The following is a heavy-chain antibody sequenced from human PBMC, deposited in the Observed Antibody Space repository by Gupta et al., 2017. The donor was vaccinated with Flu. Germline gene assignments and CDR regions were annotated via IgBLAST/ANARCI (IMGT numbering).Heavy chain of an antibody. Sequence: EVQLVESGGGLVKPGGSLRLSCAASGFTFSSYSMNWVRQAPGKGLEWVSSISSSSSYIYYADSVKGRFTISRDNAKNSLYLQMNSLRAEDTAVYYCARAWGVTTEYYFDYWGQGTLVTVSS. CDR3: ARAWGVTTEYYFDY. CDR1: GFTFSSYS. V-gene: IGHV3-21*01. CDR2: ISSSSSYI. D-gene: IGHD4-17*01. J-gene: IGHJ4*02.